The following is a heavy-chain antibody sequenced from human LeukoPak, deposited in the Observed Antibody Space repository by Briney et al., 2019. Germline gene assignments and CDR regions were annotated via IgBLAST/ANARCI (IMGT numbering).Heavy chain of an antibody. V-gene: IGHV4-59*12. Sequence: ASETLSLTCTVSGGSISSYYWSWIRQPPGKGLEWIGYIYYSGSTNYNPSLKSRVTISVDTSKNQFSLKLSSVTAADTAVYYCARYYYGSGSPLGYWGQGTLVTVSS. CDR1: GGSISSYY. CDR3: ARYYYGSGSPLGY. D-gene: IGHD3-10*01. CDR2: IYYSGST. J-gene: IGHJ4*02.